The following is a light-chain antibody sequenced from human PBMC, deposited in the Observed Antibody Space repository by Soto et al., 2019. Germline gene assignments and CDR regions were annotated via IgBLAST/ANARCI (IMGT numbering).Light chain of an antibody. CDR3: QQYRDLPQT. V-gene: IGKV3-20*01. Sequence: ETVLTQSPGTLSLSPGERATLSCRASQSVRSNYLAWYQQKPGQAPRLLIYNSSTGATGIPDRFSGSGSGKDFTLTISRLEPEDFALYYCQQYRDLPQTFGQGTKV. J-gene: IGKJ1*01. CDR1: QSVRSNY. CDR2: NSS.